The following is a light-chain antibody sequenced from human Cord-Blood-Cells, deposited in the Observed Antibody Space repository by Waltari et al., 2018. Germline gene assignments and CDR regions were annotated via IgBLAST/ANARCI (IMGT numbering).Light chain of an antibody. Sequence: DIQLTQSPSFLSASVGDRVTITCRASQGISSYLAWYQQQPGKAPKRLIYAASTLQSGVPSRFSGSGSGTEFTLTISSLQPEDFATDYCQQLNSYPLTFGGGTKVEIK. CDR1: QGISSY. CDR2: AAS. V-gene: IGKV1-9*01. CDR3: QQLNSYPLT. J-gene: IGKJ4*01.